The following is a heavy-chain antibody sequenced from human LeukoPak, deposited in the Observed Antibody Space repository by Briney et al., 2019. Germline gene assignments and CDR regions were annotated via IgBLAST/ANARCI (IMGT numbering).Heavy chain of an antibody. CDR2: IKQDGSEK. Sequence: GGSLRLSCAASGFTISGHYMSWVRQAPGKGLEWVANIKQDGSEKYYVDSVKGRFTISRDNAKNTLYLQMNSLRAEDTAVYYCARVKGHYYDSSENFDYWGQGTLVTVSS. J-gene: IGHJ4*02. CDR3: ARVKGHYYDSSENFDY. V-gene: IGHV3-7*01. D-gene: IGHD3-22*01. CDR1: GFTISGHY.